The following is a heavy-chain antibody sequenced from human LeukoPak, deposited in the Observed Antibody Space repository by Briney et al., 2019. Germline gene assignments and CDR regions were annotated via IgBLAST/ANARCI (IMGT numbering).Heavy chain of an antibody. J-gene: IGHJ4*02. CDR1: GFTFSNNG. D-gene: IGHD3-9*01. Sequence: GGSLRLSCVASGFTFSNNGMHWVRQAPGRGLEWVAFIRNDGSDKYFADSVKGRFTMSRDNSKNTLDLLMNSLRTEDTAIYFCVRDADWAFDYWGQGTLVTVAS. CDR2: IRNDGSDK. V-gene: IGHV3-30*02. CDR3: VRDADWAFDY.